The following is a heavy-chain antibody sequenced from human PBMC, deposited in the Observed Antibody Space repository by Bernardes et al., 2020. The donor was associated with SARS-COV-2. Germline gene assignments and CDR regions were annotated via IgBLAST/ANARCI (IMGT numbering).Heavy chain of an antibody. CDR1: GIFISDSSYY. D-gene: IGHD3-3*01. CDR2: IYYTGTT. J-gene: IGHJ5*02. CDR3: ARVLRFSDRFDT. V-gene: IGHV4-39*01. Sequence: SETLSLTCTVSGIFISDSSYYWGWIRQPPGKGLEWIGSIYYTGTTYYTASLKSRVNISVDTSRNQYSLRLNSVTAADTAVYYCARVLRFSDRFDTWGPGSLVAVSS.